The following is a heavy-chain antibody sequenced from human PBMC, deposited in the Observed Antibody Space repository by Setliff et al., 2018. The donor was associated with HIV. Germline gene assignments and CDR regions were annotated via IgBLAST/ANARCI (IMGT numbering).Heavy chain of an antibody. CDR3: VRDKWLVPDTFDI. D-gene: IGHD6-19*01. V-gene: IGHV3-23*01. Sequence: GGSLRLSCSVSGFTLSNYAMNWVRQAPGKGLEWVSFIGTSGGSSYYADSVKGRFTISRDSSKNTLYLQMNSLRAEDTAVYYCVRDKWLVPDTFDIWGQGTMVTVSS. CDR1: GFTLSNYA. CDR2: IGTSGGSS. J-gene: IGHJ3*02.